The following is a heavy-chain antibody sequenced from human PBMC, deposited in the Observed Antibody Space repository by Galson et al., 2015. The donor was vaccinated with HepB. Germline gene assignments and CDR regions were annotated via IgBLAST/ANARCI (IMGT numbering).Heavy chain of an antibody. V-gene: IGHV1-18*01. J-gene: IGHJ2*01. CDR3: ARGQIWWHFDL. CDR2: ISTDTGDT. CDR1: GYTFRNYG. Sequence: SVKVSCKASGYTFRNYGISWVRQAPGQGLEWMAWISTDTGDTNYAQKFQGRVTMTTDTFTTTAYMELRSLRSDDTAVYYCARGQIWWHFDLWGRGTLVTVSS.